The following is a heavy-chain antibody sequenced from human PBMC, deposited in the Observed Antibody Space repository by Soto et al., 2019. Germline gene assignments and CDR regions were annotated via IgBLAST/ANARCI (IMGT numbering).Heavy chain of an antibody. CDR2: MNPNSGNT. V-gene: IGHV1-8*01. CDR3: ARVGPPVVSYYYYGMDV. J-gene: IGHJ6*02. D-gene: IGHD1-26*01. Sequence: GASVKVSCKASGYTFTSYDINWVRQATGQGLEWMGWMNPNSGNTGYAQKFQGRVTMTRNTSISTAYMELGSLRSEDTAVYYCARVGPPVVSYYYYGMDVWGQGTTVTVSS. CDR1: GYTFTSYD.